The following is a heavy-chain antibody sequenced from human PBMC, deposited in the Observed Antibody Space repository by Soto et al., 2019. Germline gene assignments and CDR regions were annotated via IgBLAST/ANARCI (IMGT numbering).Heavy chain of an antibody. V-gene: IGHV3-23*01. CDR1: GFTFSSYA. CDR3: AKDRDHPYSSGWYMGYFQH. CDR2: ISGSGGST. Sequence: PGGSLRLSCAASGFTFSSYAMSWVRQAPGKGLEWVLAISGSGGSTYYADSVKGRFTISRDNSKNTLYLQMNSLRAEDTAVYYCAKDRDHPYSSGWYMGYFQHWGQGTLVTVSS. D-gene: IGHD6-19*01. J-gene: IGHJ1*01.